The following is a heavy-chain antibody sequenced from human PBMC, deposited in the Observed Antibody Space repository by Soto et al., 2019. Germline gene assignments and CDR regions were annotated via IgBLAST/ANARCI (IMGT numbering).Heavy chain of an antibody. V-gene: IGHV4-30-2*05. CDR2: IYHIGNX. Sequence: PSETLSLTSAVSGGSISRVGYSWSWIRQPPGKCLEWMCYIYHIGNXXYNPSLKXXVTISLDTSKXQFSLXLTSVTAADTAVYYCARSVFPWRQGTLVTVSS. J-gene: IGHJ5*02. CDR1: GGSISRVGYS. CDR3: ARSVFP.